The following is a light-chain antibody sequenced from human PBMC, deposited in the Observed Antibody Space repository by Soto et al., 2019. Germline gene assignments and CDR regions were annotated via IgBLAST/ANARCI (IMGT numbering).Light chain of an antibody. CDR2: SYN. CDR1: SSNIGSNT. J-gene: IGLJ1*01. V-gene: IGLV1-44*01. CDR3: AAWDDSLNGYV. Sequence: QSVLTQPPSASGTPGQRVTISCSGSSSNIGSNTVNWYQQLPGTAPKLLIYSYNQRPSGVPDRFSGSKSVTSASPAISGLQSEDEADYYCAAWDDSLNGYVFGTGTKLTVL.